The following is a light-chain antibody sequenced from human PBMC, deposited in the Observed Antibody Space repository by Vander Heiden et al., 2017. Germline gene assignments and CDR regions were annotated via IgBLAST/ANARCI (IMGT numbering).Light chain of an antibody. Sequence: SSLSQPPFAPGLRGRRLTISCSGGTSALCSNSVNWYQLSPGRATKHLIHSNNQVTSGVPDRCSGFKSDTSASLAISALQTEDESDYYCSTWDGSLNGVVFGGGTKLTVL. J-gene: IGLJ3*02. CDR2: SNN. CDR1: TSALCSNS. CDR3: STWDGSLNGVV. V-gene: IGLV1-44*01.